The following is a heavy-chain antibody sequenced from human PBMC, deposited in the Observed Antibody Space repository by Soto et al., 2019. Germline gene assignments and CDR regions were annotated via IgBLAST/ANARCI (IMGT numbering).Heavy chain of an antibody. CDR1: GYTFTVNF. V-gene: IGHV1-2*02. Sequence: GASVKVSCKTSGYTFTVNFIHWARQAPGQGLEWMGWVNPNSGVTKYAQRFQGRVTMTRDTSISTAYMEVHGLTSDDTAVYYCARVGLHNWNYFDYWGQGTLVTVSS. CDR3: ARVGLHNWNYFDY. CDR2: VNPNSGVT. D-gene: IGHD1-20*01. J-gene: IGHJ4*02.